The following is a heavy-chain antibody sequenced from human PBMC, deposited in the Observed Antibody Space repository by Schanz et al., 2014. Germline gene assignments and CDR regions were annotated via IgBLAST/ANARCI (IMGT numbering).Heavy chain of an antibody. V-gene: IGHV3-64*04. CDR3: AKGPYYYYYMDV. CDR2: ISNNGDST. CDR1: GFTFSTFA. J-gene: IGHJ6*03. Sequence: VQLVESGGDLVQPGGSLRLSCSASGFTFSTFAMHWVRQAPGKGLEYISAISNNGDSTYYADSVKGRFTISGDSSKYTVYLQMNSLRADDTAVYYCAKGPYYYYYMDVWGNGTTVTVSS.